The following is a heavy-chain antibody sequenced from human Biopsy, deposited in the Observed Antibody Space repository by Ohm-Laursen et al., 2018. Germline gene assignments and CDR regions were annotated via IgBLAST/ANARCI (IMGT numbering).Heavy chain of an antibody. J-gene: IGHJ6*02. Sequence: ASVKVSCNASGYTFTDYGVSWVRQAPGQGLKWMGWITTYNGNTNYAQKVQGRVTMTTDTSTSTAYMELRSLRSDDTAVYYCARDRGYYYYYGMDVWGQGTTVTVSS. CDR3: ARDRGYYYYYGMDV. V-gene: IGHV1-18*01. CDR1: GYTFTDYG. CDR2: ITTYNGNT. D-gene: IGHD3-10*01.